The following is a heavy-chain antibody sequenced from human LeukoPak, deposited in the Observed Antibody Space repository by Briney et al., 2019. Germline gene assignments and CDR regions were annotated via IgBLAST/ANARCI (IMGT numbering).Heavy chain of an antibody. D-gene: IGHD3-16*02. J-gene: IGHJ5*02. CDR2: INHSGST. Sequence: SETLSLTCTVSGGSIDRSSNYWGWIRQPPGKGLEWIGEINHSGSTNYNPSLKSRVTISVDTSKNQFSLKLSSVTAADTAVYYCARGRRAYDYVWGSYRPTPTNWFDPWGQGTLVTVSS. CDR1: GGSIDRSSNY. CDR3: ARGRRAYDYVWGSYRPTPTNWFDP. V-gene: IGHV4-39*07.